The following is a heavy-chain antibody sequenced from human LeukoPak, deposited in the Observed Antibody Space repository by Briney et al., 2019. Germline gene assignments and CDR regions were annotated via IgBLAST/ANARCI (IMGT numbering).Heavy chain of an antibody. CDR3: ASSIAARPVGY. CDR2: IYSGGST. V-gene: IGHV3-53*01. D-gene: IGHD6-6*01. CDR1: GFTVSSNY. J-gene: IGHJ4*02. Sequence: GGCLRLSCAASGFTVSSNYMSWVRQAPGKGLEWVSVIYSGGSTYYADSVKGRFTISRDNSKNTLYLQMNSLRAEDTAVYYCASSIAARPVGYWGQGTLVTVSS.